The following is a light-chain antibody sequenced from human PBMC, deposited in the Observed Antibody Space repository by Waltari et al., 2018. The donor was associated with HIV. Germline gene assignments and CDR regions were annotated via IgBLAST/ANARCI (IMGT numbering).Light chain of an antibody. J-gene: IGLJ2*01. CDR3: AAWTDSRYVV. CDR1: ISTIGSHF. Sequence: QSVLPPPPSASGAPGRRVPISCSGSISTIGSHFLYCYIQLPGPAPNLLIYRNNQRPSVVPDRFSGSKSGTSASLAISGLRSEDEADYYCAAWTDSRYVVFGGGTKLTVL. CDR2: RNN. V-gene: IGLV1-47*01.